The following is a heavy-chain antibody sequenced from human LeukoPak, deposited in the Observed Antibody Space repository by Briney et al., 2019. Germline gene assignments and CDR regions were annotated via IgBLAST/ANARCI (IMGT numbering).Heavy chain of an antibody. J-gene: IGHJ4*02. D-gene: IGHD3-22*01. CDR1: GFTFSSYA. CDR3: ARDTPYQFERFFPYDSSGYYDY. Sequence: GRSLRLSCAASGFTFSSYAMHWVRQAPGKGLVWVAVISYDGSNKYYADSVKGRFTISRDNSKNTLYLQMNSLRAEDTAVYYCARDTPYQFERFFPYDSSGYYDYWGQGTLVTVSS. CDR2: ISYDGSNK. V-gene: IGHV3-30-3*01.